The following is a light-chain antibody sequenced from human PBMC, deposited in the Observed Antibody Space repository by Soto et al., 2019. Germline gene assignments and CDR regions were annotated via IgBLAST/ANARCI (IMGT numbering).Light chain of an antibody. CDR2: GAS. J-gene: IGKJ3*01. CDR1: QRVTNNY. CDR3: QQYVESPIT. Sequence: EIVLTQAPGTLSLSPGERATLSCRASQRVTNNYLAWFQQKPGQAPRLLIYGASSRATGIPDKFSGSGSGTDFTLTISRLEPEDFAVYYCQQYVESPITFGLGAKVDI. V-gene: IGKV3-20*01.